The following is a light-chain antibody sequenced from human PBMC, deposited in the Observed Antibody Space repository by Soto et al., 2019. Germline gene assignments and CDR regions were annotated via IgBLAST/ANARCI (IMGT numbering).Light chain of an antibody. CDR1: QDIRND. CDR2: RAS. CDR3: LQDHIYPWT. J-gene: IGKJ1*01. Sequence: IQMTQSPSSLSASVGDRVTITCRASQDIRNDLGWYQQKPGKAPRLLIFRASNVQSGVPSRFSGSGSGTDFTLTINTLQPEDFATYYCLQDHIYPWTFGQGTKVEIK. V-gene: IGKV1-6*01.